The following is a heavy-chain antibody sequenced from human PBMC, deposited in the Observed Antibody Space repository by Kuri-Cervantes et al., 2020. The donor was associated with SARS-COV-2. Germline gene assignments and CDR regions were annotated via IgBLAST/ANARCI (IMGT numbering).Heavy chain of an antibody. D-gene: IGHD2-15*01. J-gene: IGHJ4*02. CDR3: ARSPGLLLAWGDPWDY. V-gene: IGHV1-69*10. CDR1: GGTFSSYA. Sequence: SVKVSCKASGGTFSSYAISWVRQAPGQGLEWMGGIIPILGIANYAQKFQGRVTITADKSTSTAYMELSSLRSEDTAVYYCARSPGLLLAWGDPWDYWGQGTLVTVSS. CDR2: IIPILGIA.